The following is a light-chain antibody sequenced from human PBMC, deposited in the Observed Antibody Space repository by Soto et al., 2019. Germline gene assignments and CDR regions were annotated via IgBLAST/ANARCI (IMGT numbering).Light chain of an antibody. CDR3: QQYNNGPPIT. Sequence: EIVMTQSPATLSVSPGARATLSYRASQSVSSNLAWYQQKPGQAPRLLIYGASTRATGIPARFSGSGSGTEFTLTISSLQSEDFAVYYCQQYNNGPPITFGQGTRLEIK. CDR1: QSVSSN. V-gene: IGKV3-15*01. J-gene: IGKJ5*01. CDR2: GAS.